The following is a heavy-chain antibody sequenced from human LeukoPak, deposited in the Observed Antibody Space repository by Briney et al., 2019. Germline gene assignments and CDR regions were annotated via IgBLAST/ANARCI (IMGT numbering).Heavy chain of an antibody. D-gene: IGHD3-10*01. V-gene: IGHV3-74*01. CDR3: ASGYYGSGSYLTP. CDR1: GFTFNSYW. CDR2: MSGDGRST. J-gene: IGHJ5*02. Sequence: GGSLRLSCAASGFTFNSYWMHWVRHAPGKGLVWVSGMSGDGRSTSYADSVKGRFTISRDNAKNTLYLQMDSLRGEDTAVYYCASGYYGSGSYLTPWGQGTLVTVSS.